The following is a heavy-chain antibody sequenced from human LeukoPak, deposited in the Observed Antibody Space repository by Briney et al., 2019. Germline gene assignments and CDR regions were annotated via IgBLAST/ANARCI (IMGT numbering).Heavy chain of an antibody. D-gene: IGHD3-3*01. CDR1: GFTFSDYY. CDR3: ARSITIFGVVRYAFDI. Sequence: GGSLRLSCAASGFTFSDYYMSWIRQAPGKGLEWVSYISSSGSTIYYADSVKGRFTISRDNAKNSLYLQMNSLGAEDTAVYYCARSITIFGVVRYAFDIWGQGTMVTVSS. CDR2: ISSSGSTI. V-gene: IGHV3-11*01. J-gene: IGHJ3*02.